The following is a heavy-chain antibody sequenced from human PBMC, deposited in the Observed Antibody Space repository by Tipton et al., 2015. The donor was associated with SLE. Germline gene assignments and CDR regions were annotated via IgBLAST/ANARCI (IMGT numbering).Heavy chain of an antibody. CDR2: IRFDRDHQ. Sequence: SLRLSCAASGFPFSTYAFRWVRPAPGNGLEWVSLIRFDRDHQYNAESVKGRFTTSRDSSTSTVDLQMNSLRIEDTAVYYCAKEGSNWNLEYWGLGTLVTVSS. V-gene: IGHV3-30*02. CDR1: GFPFSTYA. J-gene: IGHJ4*02. D-gene: IGHD1-1*01. CDR3: AKEGSNWNLEY.